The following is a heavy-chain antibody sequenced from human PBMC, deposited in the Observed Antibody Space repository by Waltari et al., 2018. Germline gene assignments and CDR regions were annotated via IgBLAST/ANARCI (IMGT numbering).Heavy chain of an antibody. CDR1: GGSFSGYY. D-gene: IGHD6-6*01. Sequence: QVQLQQWGAGLLTPSETLSLTCAVHGGSFSGYYWRWIRQPPGKGLEWIGEINHSGSTNYNPSLKSRVTISVDTSKNQFSLKLSSVTAADTAVYYCASMSIAARYYYYGMDVWGQGTTVTVSS. CDR3: ASMSIAARYYYYGMDV. CDR2: INHSGST. J-gene: IGHJ6*02. V-gene: IGHV4-34*01.